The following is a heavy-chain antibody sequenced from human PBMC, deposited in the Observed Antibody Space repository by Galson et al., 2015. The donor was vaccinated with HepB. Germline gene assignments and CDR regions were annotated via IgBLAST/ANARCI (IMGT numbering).Heavy chain of an antibody. V-gene: IGHV1-2*04. J-gene: IGHJ4*02. D-gene: IGHD3-22*01. CDR1: GYTFTGYY. CDR2: INPNSGGT. CDR3: ARGSGNYYDSSGYYY. Sequence: SVKVSCKASGYTFTGYYMHWVRQAPGQGLEWMGWINPNSGGTNYAQKFQGWVTMTRDTSISTAYMELSRLRSDDTAVYYCARGSGNYYDSSGYYYWGQGTLVTVSS.